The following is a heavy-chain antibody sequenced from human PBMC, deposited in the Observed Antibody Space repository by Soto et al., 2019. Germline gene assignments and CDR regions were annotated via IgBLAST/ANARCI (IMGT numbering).Heavy chain of an antibody. CDR2: IRNQTYGGTP. J-gene: IGHJ5*01. V-gene: IGHV3-49*04. CDR1: GFTFENYA. Sequence: GGSLRLSCTTSGFTFENYAINWVRQAPGKGLEWVGLIRNQTYGGTPEYAATIKGRITISRDDSNDIASLQMNRLYTEDSAVYYCTWVDGPHTACFSASCGHGTLVTVYS. D-gene: IGHD5-18*01. CDR3: TWVDGPHTACFSAS.